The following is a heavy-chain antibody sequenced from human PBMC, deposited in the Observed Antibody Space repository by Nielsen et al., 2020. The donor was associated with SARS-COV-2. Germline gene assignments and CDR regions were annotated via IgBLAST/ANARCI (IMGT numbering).Heavy chain of an antibody. CDR1: GFTFSGSA. Sequence: GGSLRLSCVASGFTFSGSAMHWVRQAPGKGLEWVAVISYDGRNKYYADSVKGRFTISRDNSKNTLYLQMNSLGPEDTAVYYCAKDEFGPFDYWGQGTLVIVSS. V-gene: IGHV3-30*04. D-gene: IGHD3-10*01. CDR2: ISYDGRNK. J-gene: IGHJ4*02. CDR3: AKDEFGPFDY.